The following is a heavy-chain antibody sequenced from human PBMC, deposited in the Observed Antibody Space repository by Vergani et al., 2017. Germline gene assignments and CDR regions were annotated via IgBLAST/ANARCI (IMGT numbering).Heavy chain of an antibody. CDR1: GFSIDNGYY. CDR3: ARRSGIVYDMFSGTQYFFDF. V-gene: IGHV4-38-2*01. D-gene: IGHD3-9*01. Sequence: QVQLQESGPGLVKPSETLSLTCAVSGFSIDNGYYWDWIRQPPGKGLEWIGSIYRTGRTHFNPSLKRRVTISVDTSNNHFSLRLNSLTAADSAVYYCARRSGIVYDMFSGTQYFFDFWGQGTLVTVSS. J-gene: IGHJ4*02. CDR2: IYRTGRT.